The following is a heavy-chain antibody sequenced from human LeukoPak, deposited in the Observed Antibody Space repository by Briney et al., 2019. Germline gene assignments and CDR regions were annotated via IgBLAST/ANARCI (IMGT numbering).Heavy chain of an antibody. J-gene: IGHJ4*02. V-gene: IGHV4-38-2*01. D-gene: IGHD3-22*01. CDR2: IDYSGTP. CDR3: ARSSGFTRLDF. Sequence: SETLSLTCDVSNYSLSSGYYWGWIRQPPGEGPEWIGSIDYSGTPYYNPSLKSRVTISRDTSKNQFSLEMRSVTAADTAVYYCARSSGFTRLDFWGQGALVTVSS. CDR1: NYSLSSGYY.